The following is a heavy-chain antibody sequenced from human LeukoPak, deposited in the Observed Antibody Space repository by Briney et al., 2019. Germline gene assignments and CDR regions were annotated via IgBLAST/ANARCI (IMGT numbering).Heavy chain of an antibody. CDR3: ARMDDNYDFWSGYFDSYFDY. CDR1: GYTFTGYY. J-gene: IGHJ4*02. CDR2: INPNSGGT. D-gene: IGHD3-3*01. V-gene: IGHV1-2*02. Sequence: ASVKVSCKASGYTFTGYYMHWVRQAPGQGLAWMGWINPNSGGTNYAQKFQGRVTMTRDTSIGTAYMELSRLRSDDTAVYYCARMDDNYDFWSGYFDSYFDYWGQGTLVTVSS.